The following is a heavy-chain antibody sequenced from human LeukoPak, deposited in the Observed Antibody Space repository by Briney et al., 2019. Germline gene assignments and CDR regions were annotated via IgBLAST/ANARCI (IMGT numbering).Heavy chain of an antibody. CDR1: GFTFSRHW. CDR2: IRDDGSVK. Sequence: GGSLRLSRAASGFTFSRHWMSWVRQAPGKGLEWVANIRDDGSVKYYVGSVKGRFTISRDNANNSLYLQMNSLGAEDTAVYYCARDREVVVYWGQGTLVTVSS. J-gene: IGHJ4*02. D-gene: IGHD2-8*02. V-gene: IGHV3-7*03. CDR3: ARDREVVVY.